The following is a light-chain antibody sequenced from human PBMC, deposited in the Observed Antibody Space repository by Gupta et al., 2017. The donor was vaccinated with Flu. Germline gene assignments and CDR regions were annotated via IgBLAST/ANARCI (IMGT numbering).Light chain of an antibody. J-gene: IGLJ2*01. CDR1: SSDVGGYNY. V-gene: IGLV2-14*01. CDR3: SSYTSSSTLTV. CDR2: DVS. Sequence: QSALTQPASVSGSPGQSITISCTGTSSDVGGYNYVSWYQQHPGKAPKLMIYDVSYRPSGVSTRFFGSKSGNTASLTISGLQAEDEADYYCSSYTSSSTLTVFGGGTKLTVL.